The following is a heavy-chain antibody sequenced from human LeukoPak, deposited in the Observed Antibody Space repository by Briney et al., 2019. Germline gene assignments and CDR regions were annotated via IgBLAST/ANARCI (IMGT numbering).Heavy chain of an antibody. D-gene: IGHD6-13*01. CDR2: IYYSGST. J-gene: IGHJ5*02. CDR1: GGSISSYY. Sequence: SETLSLTCTVSGGSISSYYWSWIRQRPGKGLEWLGYIYYSGSTKYNASIMNRGTISLGTANNQFSPLQSSVTAADTAVYYCARGGDSSSWLNWFDPWGQGTLVTVSS. CDR3: ARGGDSSSWLNWFDP. V-gene: IGHV4-59*01.